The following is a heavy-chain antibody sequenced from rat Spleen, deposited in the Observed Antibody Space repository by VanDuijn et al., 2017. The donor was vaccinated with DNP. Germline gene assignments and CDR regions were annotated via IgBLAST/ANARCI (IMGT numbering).Heavy chain of an antibody. CDR3: IRWNSGHFDY. D-gene: IGHD4-3*01. J-gene: IGHJ2*01. CDR2: IGSDGYAP. Sequence: EVQLVESGGGLVHPGRSLKLSCAASGFTFSDYYMAWVRQAPTKGLEWVAYIGSDGYAPYYGDSVKGRFTISRDNAISTLYLQMNSLRSEDMATYYCIRWNSGHFDYWGQGVMVTVSS. CDR1: GFTFSDYY. V-gene: IGHV5-22*01.